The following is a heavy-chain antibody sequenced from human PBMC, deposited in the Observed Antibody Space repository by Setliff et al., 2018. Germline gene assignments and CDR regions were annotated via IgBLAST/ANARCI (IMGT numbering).Heavy chain of an antibody. J-gene: IGHJ6*02. CDR3: ARRLPYFGMDV. CDR1: GFSFSDYY. CDR2: ISGNGITI. D-gene: IGHD2-15*01. Sequence: RFSCAASGFSFSDYYMSWVRQAPGKGLEWISKISGNGITIYSDSVRGRFTISRDSAKNSLHLQMTSLSAEDTAVYYCARRLPYFGMDVWGQGTTVTVSS. V-gene: IGHV3-11*04.